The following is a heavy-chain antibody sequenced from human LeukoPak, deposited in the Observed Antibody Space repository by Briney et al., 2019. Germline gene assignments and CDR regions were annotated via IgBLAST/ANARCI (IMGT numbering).Heavy chain of an antibody. J-gene: IGHJ4*02. CDR3: ARDLGYSSGPNY. D-gene: IGHD6-19*01. V-gene: IGHV3-21*01. Sequence: GGSLRLSCAASGFSFSSFSMNWVRQAPGKGLEWVSYISGGSSFTYYVDSVKGRFTISRDNAKDSLYLQMNSLRAEDTAVYYCARDLGYSSGPNYWGQGTRVTVSS. CDR2: ISGGSSFT. CDR1: GFSFSSFS.